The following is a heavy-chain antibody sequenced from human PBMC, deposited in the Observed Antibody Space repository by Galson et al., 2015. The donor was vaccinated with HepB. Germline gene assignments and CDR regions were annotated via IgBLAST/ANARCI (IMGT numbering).Heavy chain of an antibody. D-gene: IGHD3-22*01. CDR2: IWHDGSNK. V-gene: IGHV3-33*01. J-gene: IGHJ4*02. CDR1: GFTFSSYG. Sequence: YLSLSCAASGFTFSSYGMHWDRQAPGKGLEWGAAIWHDGSNKYYADSVKGRFTISRDNSKNTLYLQMDSLRAEDTAVYYCARGSYYYDSSGYWGWGQGTLVTVSS. CDR3: ARGSYYYDSSGYWG.